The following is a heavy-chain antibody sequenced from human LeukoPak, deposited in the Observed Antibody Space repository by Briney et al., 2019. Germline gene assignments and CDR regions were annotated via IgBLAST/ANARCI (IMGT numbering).Heavy chain of an antibody. V-gene: IGHV4-34*01. CDR2: INHSGST. J-gene: IGHJ5*02. CDR3: ARHTYQVIAASVFDP. D-gene: IGHD6-13*01. CDR1: GGSFSGYY. Sequence: PSETLSLTCAVYGGSFSGYYWSWIRQPPGKGLEWIGEINHSGSTNYNPSLKSRVTISVDTSKNQFSLKLSSVTAADTAVYYCARHTYQVIAASVFDPWGQGTLVTVSS.